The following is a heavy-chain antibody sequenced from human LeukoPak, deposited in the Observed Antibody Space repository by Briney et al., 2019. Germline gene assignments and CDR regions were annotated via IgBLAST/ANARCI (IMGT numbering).Heavy chain of an antibody. Sequence: PPETLSLTCTVSGASISNYYWSWIRQPPGKGLEWIGYIYYSGSTNYNPSLKSRVTISVDTSKNQFSLKLSSVTAADTAVYYCARGSSSGLWDYWGQGTLVTVSS. D-gene: IGHD3-22*01. CDR3: ARGSSSGLWDY. CDR2: IYYSGST. CDR1: GASISNYY. J-gene: IGHJ4*02. V-gene: IGHV4-59*01.